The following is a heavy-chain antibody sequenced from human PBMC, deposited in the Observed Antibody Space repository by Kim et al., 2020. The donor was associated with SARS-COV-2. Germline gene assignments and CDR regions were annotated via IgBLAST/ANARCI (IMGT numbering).Heavy chain of an antibody. D-gene: IGHD6-6*01. J-gene: IGHJ4*02. CDR3: ASQRSSSRDWDY. Sequence: YYDPPLKSRVTISVDTSKNQFSLKLGSVTAADTAVYYCASQRSSSRDWDYWGQGTLVTVSS. V-gene: IGHV4-39*01.